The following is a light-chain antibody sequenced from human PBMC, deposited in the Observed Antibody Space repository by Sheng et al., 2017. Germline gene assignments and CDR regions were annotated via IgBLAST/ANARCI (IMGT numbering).Light chain of an antibody. CDR3: QQSYSTPYT. CDR1: QDISTY. Sequence: AIRMTQSPPSLSASTGDRVTITCRASQDISTYLAWYQHKPGKAPKLLIYAASTLQSGVPSRFSGSGSGTDFTLTISSLHPEDFATYFCQQSYSTPYTFGQGTKLEI. V-gene: IGKV1-8*01. CDR2: AAS. J-gene: IGKJ2*01.